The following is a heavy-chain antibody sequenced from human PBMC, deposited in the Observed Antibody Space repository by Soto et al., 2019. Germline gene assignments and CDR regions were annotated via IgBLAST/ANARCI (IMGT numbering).Heavy chain of an antibody. J-gene: IGHJ4*02. D-gene: IGHD2-2*01. CDR1: GGSITSNNW. CDR2: ISHSGNT. Sequence: QVQLEESGPGLVKPSGTLSLTCTVSGGSITSNNWWSWVRQPPGKGLEWIGEISHSGNTNYNPSLKSRVTLSIDNSKSHFSLRLSSVTAADTAVFFCARRSSSFVTTTCYEIDYWGPGTLVTVSS. V-gene: IGHV4-4*02. CDR3: ARRSSSFVTTTCYEIDY.